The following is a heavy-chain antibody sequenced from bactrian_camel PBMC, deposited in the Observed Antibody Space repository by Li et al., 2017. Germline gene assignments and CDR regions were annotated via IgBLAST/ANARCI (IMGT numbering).Heavy chain of an antibody. CDR1: GYTASAYC. Sequence: HVQLVESGGDSVQPGGSLRLSCEAPGYTASAYCLAWFRQRLGQAREGVAGIGTDGVSRVADSVKGRFTISRDNDKSTAYLQMNSLTTEDTALYYCHAGRDRPKYWGQG. V-gene: IGHV3S1*01. J-gene: IGHJ2*01. CDR2: IGTDGVSR. CDR3: HAGRDRPKY.